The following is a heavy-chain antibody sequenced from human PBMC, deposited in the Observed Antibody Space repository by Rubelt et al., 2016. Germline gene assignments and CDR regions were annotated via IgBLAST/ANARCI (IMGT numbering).Heavy chain of an antibody. Sequence: VHLQESGPGLVRPSETLSLTCTVSRDSISSYYWSWIRQPPGTGLEWIGCISDSGSTNYNPSLKSRITISVDMSKKQFSLGLSSVTAADTAVYFCSSAERWLQGGDYYYAMDVWGQGTTVTVSS. J-gene: IGHJ6*02. V-gene: IGHV4-59*01. D-gene: IGHD5-24*01. CDR1: RDSISSYY. CDR3: SSAERWLQGGDYYYAMDV. CDR2: ISDSGST.